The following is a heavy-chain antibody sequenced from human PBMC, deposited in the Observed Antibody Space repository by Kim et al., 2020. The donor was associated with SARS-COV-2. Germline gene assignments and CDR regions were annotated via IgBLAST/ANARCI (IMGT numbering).Heavy chain of an antibody. J-gene: IGHJ4*02. Sequence: SETLSLTCAVYGGSFSGYYWSWIRQPPGKGLEWIGEINHSGSTNYNPSLKSRVTISVDTSKNQFSLKLSSVTAADTAVYYCARVRANYWGQGTLVTVSS. CDR3: ARVRANY. CDR2: INHSGST. V-gene: IGHV4-34*01. CDR1: GGSFSGYY.